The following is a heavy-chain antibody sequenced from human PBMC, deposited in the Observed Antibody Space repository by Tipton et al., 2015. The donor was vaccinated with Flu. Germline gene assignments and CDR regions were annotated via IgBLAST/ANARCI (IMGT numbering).Heavy chain of an antibody. CDR2: ISGSGGDT. V-gene: IGHV3-23*01. D-gene: IGHD1-26*01. Sequence: CAASGFTFSNFLMTWVRQAPGKGLEWVSAISGSGGDTYYADPVKGRFTVSRDNSGNTLYLQINSLRAEDTAVYYCAKKGATTGDFEYWGQGTLVTVSS. J-gene: IGHJ4*02. CDR1: GFTFSNFL. CDR3: AKKGATTGDFEY.